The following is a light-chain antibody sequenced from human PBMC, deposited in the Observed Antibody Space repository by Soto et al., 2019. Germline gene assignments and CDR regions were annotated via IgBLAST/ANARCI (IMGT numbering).Light chain of an antibody. Sequence: DVVLTQSPLALPVTLGQPASISCRSSQSLVYSDGNTYLNWFHQRPGQSPRRLIYRVSNRDSGVPDRFSGSGSGTDCTLTISRVEAEDVVIYYCMQGTHWPPITFGPGTKVDIK. V-gene: IGKV2-30*01. J-gene: IGKJ3*01. CDR2: RVS. CDR1: QSLVYSDGNTY. CDR3: MQGTHWPPIT.